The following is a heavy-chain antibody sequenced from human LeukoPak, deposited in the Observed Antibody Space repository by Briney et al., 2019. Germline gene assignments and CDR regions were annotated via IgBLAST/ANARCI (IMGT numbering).Heavy chain of an antibody. V-gene: IGHV1-2*02. CDR1: GYTFTGYY. J-gene: IGHJ4*02. Sequence: ASVKVSCKASGYTFTGYYMHWVRQAPGQGLEWMGWINPNSGGTNYAQKFQGRVTMTRDTSISTAYMELSRLRSDDTAVYYCAREGEGNSGYYFDYWGQGTLVTVSS. CDR3: AREGEGNSGYYFDY. D-gene: IGHD4-23*01. CDR2: INPNSGGT.